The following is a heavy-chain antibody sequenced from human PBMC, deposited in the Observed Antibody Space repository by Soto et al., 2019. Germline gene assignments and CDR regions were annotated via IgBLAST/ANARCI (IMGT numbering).Heavy chain of an antibody. Sequence: SETLSLTCAVSGGSISRSSWWSWVRQPPGEGLEWIGEIYHNGNTNYNPSLKSRVSFSVDKSKNQFSLRLTSVTAADTAVCYCASKVDTALGDWGQGTLVTVSS. V-gene: IGHV4-4*02. CDR3: ASKVDTALGD. D-gene: IGHD5-18*01. CDR1: GGSISRSSW. J-gene: IGHJ4*02. CDR2: IYHNGNT.